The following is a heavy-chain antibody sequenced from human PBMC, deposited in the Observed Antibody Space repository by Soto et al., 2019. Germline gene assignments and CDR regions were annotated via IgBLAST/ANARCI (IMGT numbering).Heavy chain of an antibody. CDR2: IYYSGST. CDR3: ARLTYGDNLNWFDR. Sequence: SSGTLSLTCTVSRGSLSRSYWTWTRYPSEKGLEWIAYIYYSGSTNYNPSLKSRVTISVDTSKNQFSLKLSSVTAADTAVYYCARLTYGDNLNWFDRWGKGTMVTVSS. CDR1: RGSLSRSY. J-gene: IGHJ5*02. V-gene: IGHV4-59*01. D-gene: IGHD4-17*01.